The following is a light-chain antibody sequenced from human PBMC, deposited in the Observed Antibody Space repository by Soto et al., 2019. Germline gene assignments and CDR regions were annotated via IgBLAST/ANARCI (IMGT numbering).Light chain of an antibody. CDR3: CSYAGDYTWV. CDR1: NSDVGAYNY. Sequence: QSVLTQPPSVSGSPGQSVTTSCTGTNSDVGAYNYVSWYQQHPGKAPKLVLHDVTGRPSGVPDRFSGSKSGNTASLTISGLQAEDEADYYCCSYAGDYTWVFGGGTKLTVL. J-gene: IGLJ3*02. V-gene: IGLV2-11*01. CDR2: DVT.